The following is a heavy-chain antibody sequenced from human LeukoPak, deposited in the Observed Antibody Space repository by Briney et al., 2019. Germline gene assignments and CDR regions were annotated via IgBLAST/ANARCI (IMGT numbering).Heavy chain of an antibody. Sequence: GRSLRLSCAASGFSFSDYNMNWVRQAPGKGLEWVSSISSGSSHIYYADSVKGRFTISRVNAKNSLYLQMNSLRAEDTAVYYCARDREQWLVRRFDYWGQGTLVTVSS. CDR3: ARDREQWLVRRFDY. CDR1: GFSFSDYN. J-gene: IGHJ4*02. D-gene: IGHD6-19*01. CDR2: ISSGSSHI. V-gene: IGHV3-21*06.